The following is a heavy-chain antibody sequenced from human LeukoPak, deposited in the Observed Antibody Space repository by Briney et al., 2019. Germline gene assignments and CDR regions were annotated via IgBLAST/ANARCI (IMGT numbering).Heavy chain of an antibody. CDR1: GYTFTSYG. Sequence: ASVKVSCKASGYTFTSYGISWVRQAPGQGLEWMGWISAYNGNTNYAQKLQGRVTMTTDTSTSTAYMELRSLRSEDTAVYYCARPAYYYDSSGYLVDLDYYYYGMDVWGQGTTVTVSS. CDR2: ISAYNGNT. CDR3: ARPAYYYDSSGYLVDLDYYYYGMDV. V-gene: IGHV1-18*01. J-gene: IGHJ6*02. D-gene: IGHD3-22*01.